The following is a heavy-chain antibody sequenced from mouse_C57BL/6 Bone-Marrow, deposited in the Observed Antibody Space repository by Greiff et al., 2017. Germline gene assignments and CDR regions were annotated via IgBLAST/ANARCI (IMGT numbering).Heavy chain of an antibody. Sequence: EVMLVESGGDLVKPGGSLKLSCAASGFTFSSYGMSWVRQTPDKRLEWVATIRSGGSYTYYPDSVQGRFTISRDNAKNTLYLQMSSLKSEDTAMYYCARQNWFDYWGQGTTLTVSS. CDR1: GFTFSSYG. J-gene: IGHJ2*01. D-gene: IGHD4-1*01. CDR2: IRSGGSYT. V-gene: IGHV5-6*01. CDR3: ARQNWFDY.